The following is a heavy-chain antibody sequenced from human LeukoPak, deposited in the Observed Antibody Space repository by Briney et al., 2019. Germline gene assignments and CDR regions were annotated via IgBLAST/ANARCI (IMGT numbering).Heavy chain of an antibody. CDR3: ARAGPVVLDAFRI. CDR1: GGSISSGDYY. J-gene: IGHJ3*02. D-gene: IGHD2-2*01. CDR2: IYHSGST. V-gene: IGHV4-30-2*01. Sequence: SETLSLTCSVSGGSISSGDYYWSWIRQPPGKGLQWIGYIYHSGSTYYNPSLKSRVTISVDRSKKQFSLKLDSVTAADTAVYYCARAGPVVLDAFRIWGQRTMVTVSS.